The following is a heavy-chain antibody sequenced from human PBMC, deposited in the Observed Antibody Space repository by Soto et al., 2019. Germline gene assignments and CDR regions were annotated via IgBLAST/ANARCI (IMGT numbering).Heavy chain of an antibody. V-gene: IGHV4-30-2*01. CDR1: GGSLSGATYS. J-gene: IGHJ4*02. CDR3: ARSREFDY. CDR2: IFRRGTT. Sequence: PSDTRSLTCGLSGGSLSGATYSWNWIRQPPGKCLEWIGSIFRRGTTFYNPSLKSRGTISIDVSKNQFSLSLRSLTAADTAVYYCARSREFDYWSQGTLVTASS.